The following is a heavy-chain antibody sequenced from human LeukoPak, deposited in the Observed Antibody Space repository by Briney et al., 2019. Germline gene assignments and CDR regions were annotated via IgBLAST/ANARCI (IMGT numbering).Heavy chain of an antibody. CDR2: INPNSGGT. CDR1: GYTFTGYY. V-gene: IGHV1-2*04. CDR3: ARALLRYFDWLPYFDY. D-gene: IGHD3-9*01. Sequence: ASVKVSCTASGYTFTGYYMHWVRQAPGQGLEWMGWINPNSGGTNYAQKFQGWVTMTRDTSISTAYMELSRLRSDDTAVYYCARALLRYFDWLPYFDYWGQGTLVTVSS. J-gene: IGHJ4*02.